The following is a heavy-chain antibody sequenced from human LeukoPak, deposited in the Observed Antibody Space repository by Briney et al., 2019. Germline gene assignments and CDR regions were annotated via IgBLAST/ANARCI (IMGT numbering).Heavy chain of an antibody. CDR3: ARDLSGVTGYTYGRGIDY. V-gene: IGHV3-7*01. CDR2: IRQDGSEK. Sequence: GGSLRLSCAASGFTFSSYWMSWVRQAPGKGLEWVANIRQDGSEKYYVDSAKGRITISRDNAKKSLYLQMNSLRVEDTAVYYCARDLSGVTGYTYGRGIDYWGQGTLVTVSS. CDR1: GFTFSSYW. J-gene: IGHJ4*02. D-gene: IGHD5-18*01.